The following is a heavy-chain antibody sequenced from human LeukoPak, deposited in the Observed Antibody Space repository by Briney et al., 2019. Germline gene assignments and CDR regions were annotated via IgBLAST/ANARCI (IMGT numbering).Heavy chain of an antibody. CDR2: IYTSGSG. CDR1: GASISIYY. J-gene: IGHJ2*01. Sequence: SETLPLTCTVSGASISIYYWSWIRQPAGKGLEWIGRIYTSGSGNYSPSLKSRVTMSVDTSKNQFSLTMSSVTAADTAVYYCARDRGYSYGYWYFDLWGRGTLVTVSS. CDR3: ARDRGYSYGYWYFDL. D-gene: IGHD5-18*01. V-gene: IGHV4-4*07.